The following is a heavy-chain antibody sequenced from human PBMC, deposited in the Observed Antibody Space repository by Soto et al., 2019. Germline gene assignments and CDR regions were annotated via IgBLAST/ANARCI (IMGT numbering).Heavy chain of an antibody. D-gene: IGHD1-1*01. J-gene: IGHJ4*02. CDR3: ARGRYVDS. CDR2: ISAHNGNT. CDR1: GYAFTTYG. V-gene: IGHV1-18*01. Sequence: QVHLVQSGAEVKKPGASVKVSCMGSGYAFTTYGITWVRQAPGQGLEWMGWISAHNGNTNYAQKPQGRVTVARDTATSADCIELRSLRSEDTVVYYCARGRYVDSWGQGVRVTVSA.